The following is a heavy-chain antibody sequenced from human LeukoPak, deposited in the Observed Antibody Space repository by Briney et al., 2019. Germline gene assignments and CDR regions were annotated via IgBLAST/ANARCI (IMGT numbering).Heavy chain of an antibody. J-gene: IGHJ3*02. Sequence: GGSLRLSRAASGFTVSSNYMSWVRQAPGKGLEWVSVIYSGGSTYYADSVKGRFTISRDNSKNTLYLQMNSLRAEDTAVYYCASDSIAARSDAFDIWGQGTMVTVSS. CDR1: GFTVSSNY. V-gene: IGHV3-66*01. CDR3: ASDSIAARSDAFDI. CDR2: IYSGGST. D-gene: IGHD6-6*01.